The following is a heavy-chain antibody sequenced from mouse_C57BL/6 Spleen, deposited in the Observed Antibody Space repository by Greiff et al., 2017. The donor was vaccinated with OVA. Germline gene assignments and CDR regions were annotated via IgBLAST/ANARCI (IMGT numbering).Heavy chain of an antibody. V-gene: IGHV1-26*01. CDR2: INPNNGGT. D-gene: IGHD2-4*01. CDR1: GYTFTDYY. J-gene: IGHJ3*01. CDR3: ARDDYDGGFAY. Sequence: EVQLQQSGPELVKPGASVKISCKASGYTFTDYYMNWVKQSHGKSLEWIGDINPNNGGTSYNQKFKGKATLTVDKSSSTAYMELRSLTSADSAFYYSARDDYDGGFAYWGQGTLVTVSA.